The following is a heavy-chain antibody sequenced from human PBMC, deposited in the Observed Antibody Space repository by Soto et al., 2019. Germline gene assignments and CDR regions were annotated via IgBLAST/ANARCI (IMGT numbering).Heavy chain of an antibody. Sequence: SETLSLTCTVSGGSISSYYWSWIRQPPGKGLEWIGYIYYSGSTNYNPSLKSRVTISVDTSKNQFSLKLSSVTAADTAVYYCARYIAARRGYYYGMDVWGQGTTVTVSS. CDR3: ARYIAARRGYYYGMDV. V-gene: IGHV4-59*01. J-gene: IGHJ6*02. CDR2: IYYSGST. D-gene: IGHD6-6*01. CDR1: GGSISSYY.